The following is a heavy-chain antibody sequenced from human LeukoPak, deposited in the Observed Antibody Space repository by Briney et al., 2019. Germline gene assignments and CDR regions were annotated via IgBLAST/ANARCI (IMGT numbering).Heavy chain of an antibody. Sequence: GGSLRLSCAASGFTFSSYSMNWVRQAPGKGLEWISYISGSGGTTYYADSVEGRLTVSRDNAENSLYLQMNSLRAEDTGFYYCVKSSGYDLHWGQGTLVTVSS. CDR2: ISGSGGTT. J-gene: IGHJ4*02. CDR3: VKSSGYDLH. V-gene: IGHV3-48*04. CDR1: GFTFSSYS. D-gene: IGHD5-12*01.